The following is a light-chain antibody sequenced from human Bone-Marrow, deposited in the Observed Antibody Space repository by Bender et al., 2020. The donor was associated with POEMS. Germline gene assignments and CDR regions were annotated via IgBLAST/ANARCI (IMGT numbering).Light chain of an antibody. CDR3: QSFDTSLSGWV. Sequence: QSVLTQPPSVSGAPGQRVTISCTGGTSNIGAGYDVHWYQQFPGTAPKVFIYGNVNRPSGVPDRFSGSKSGTSVSLAITGLQAEDEADYYCQSFDTSLSGWVFGAGTKLTV. CDR2: GNV. J-gene: IGLJ3*02. V-gene: IGLV1-40*01. CDR1: TSNIGAGYD.